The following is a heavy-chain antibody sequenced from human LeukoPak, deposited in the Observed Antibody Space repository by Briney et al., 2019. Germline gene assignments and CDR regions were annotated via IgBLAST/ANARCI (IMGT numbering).Heavy chain of an antibody. CDR3: ARGTGWVPHPTTGAFDY. CDR2: IIPIFGTA. D-gene: IGHD1-14*01. V-gene: IGHV1-69*13. Sequence: SVKVSCKASGGTFSSYAISWVRQAPGQGLEWMGGIIPIFGTANYAQKFQGRVTITADESTSTAYMELSSLRSEDTAVYYCARGTGWVPHPTTGAFDYWGQGTLVTVSS. CDR1: GGTFSSYA. J-gene: IGHJ4*02.